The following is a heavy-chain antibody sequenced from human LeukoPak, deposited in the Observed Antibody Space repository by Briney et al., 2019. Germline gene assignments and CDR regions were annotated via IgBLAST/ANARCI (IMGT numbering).Heavy chain of an antibody. J-gene: IGHJ5*02. Sequence: SETLSLTCAVYGGSFSGYYWSWIRQPPGKGLEWIGEINHSGSTNYNPSLKSRVTISVDTSKNQFSLKLSSVTAADTAVYYCARDEENDILTGGGIDPWGQGTLVTVSP. CDR2: INHSGST. CDR3: ARDEENDILTGGGIDP. V-gene: IGHV4-34*01. D-gene: IGHD3-9*01. CDR1: GGSFSGYY.